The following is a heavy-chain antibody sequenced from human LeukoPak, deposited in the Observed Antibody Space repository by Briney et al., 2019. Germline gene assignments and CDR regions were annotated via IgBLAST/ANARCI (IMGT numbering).Heavy chain of an antibody. CDR2: ISRSGSSI. CDR1: GFTFNDYE. Sequence: AGGSLRLSCAASGFTFNDYEMNWVRQAPGKGLEWISYISRSGSSIYYADSVQGRFTISRDNAKNSLYLQVNSPRAEDTAVYYCARSTVTNYFDYWGQGTLVTVSS. V-gene: IGHV3-48*03. D-gene: IGHD4-17*01. J-gene: IGHJ4*02. CDR3: ARSTVTNYFDY.